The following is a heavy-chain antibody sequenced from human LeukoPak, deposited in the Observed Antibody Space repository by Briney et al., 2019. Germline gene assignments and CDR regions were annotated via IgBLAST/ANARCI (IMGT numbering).Heavy chain of an antibody. V-gene: IGHV1-2*02. Sequence: ASVKVSCKASGYTFTGYYMHWVRQAPGQGLEWMGWINPNSGGTNYAQKFQGRVTMTRDTSISTAYMELSRLRSDDTAVYYCARDWNSELLWFGELSHPYYYYYYGMGVWGQGTTVTVSS. CDR1: GYTFTGYY. CDR3: ARDWNSELLWFGELSHPYYYYYYGMGV. D-gene: IGHD3-10*01. J-gene: IGHJ6*02. CDR2: INPNSGGT.